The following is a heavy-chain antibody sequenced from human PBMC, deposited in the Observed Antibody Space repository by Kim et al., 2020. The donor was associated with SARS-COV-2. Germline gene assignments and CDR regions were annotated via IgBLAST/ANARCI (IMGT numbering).Heavy chain of an antibody. D-gene: IGHD3-10*01. V-gene: IGHV3-23*01. CDR1: GFTFSSYA. J-gene: IGHJ4*02. CDR2: ISGSGGST. Sequence: GGSLRLSCAASGFTFSSYAMSWVRQAPGKGLEWVSAISGSGGSTYYADSVKGRFTISRDNSKNTLYLQMNSLRAEDTAVYYCARRITMVRGVIIHFDYWGQGTLVTVSS. CDR3: ARRITMVRGVIIHFDY.